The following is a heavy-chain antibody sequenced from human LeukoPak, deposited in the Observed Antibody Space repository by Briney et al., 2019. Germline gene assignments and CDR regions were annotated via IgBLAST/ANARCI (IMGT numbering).Heavy chain of an antibody. CDR1: AFTISSSW. CDR2: INEDGSKK. CDR3: DYRGE. V-gene: IGHV3-7*05. D-gene: IGHD3-10*01. J-gene: IGHJ4*02. Sequence: GGSLRLSCVGSAFTISSSWMNWVRQAPGKGLEWVANINEDGSKKSYVDSVKGRFTISRDNAKNSLFLQMSSLRAEDTALYYCDYRGEWGQGILVTVSS.